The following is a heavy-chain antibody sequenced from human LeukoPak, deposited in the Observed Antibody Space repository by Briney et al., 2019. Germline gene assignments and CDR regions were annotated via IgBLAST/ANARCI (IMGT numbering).Heavy chain of an antibody. V-gene: IGHV3-23*01. CDR1: GFTFSSYA. J-gene: IGHJ5*02. CDR2: ISGSGGST. Sequence: GGSLRLSCAASGFTFSSYAMSWVRQAPGKGLEWVSAISGSGGSTYYTDSVKGRFTISRDNSKNTLYLQMNSLRAEDTAVYYCARDRIAAAGRWFDPWGQGTLVTVSS. CDR3: ARDRIAAAGRWFDP. D-gene: IGHD6-13*01.